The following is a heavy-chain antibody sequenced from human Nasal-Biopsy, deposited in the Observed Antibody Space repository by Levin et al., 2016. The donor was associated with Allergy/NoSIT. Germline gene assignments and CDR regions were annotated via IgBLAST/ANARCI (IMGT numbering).Heavy chain of an antibody. D-gene: IGHD2-15*01. Sequence: ASVKVSCKSSGYIFTVYFLHWLRQAPGRGLEWMGWVNPNSGDAIYAQQFQGRILMTSDTSISTVYMEMRGLTSDDTSVYFCARGPRGGHLDYWGQGSLVTVSS. J-gene: IGHJ4*02. CDR3: ARGPRGGHLDY. CDR2: VNPNSGDA. CDR1: GYIFTVYF. V-gene: IGHV1-2*02.